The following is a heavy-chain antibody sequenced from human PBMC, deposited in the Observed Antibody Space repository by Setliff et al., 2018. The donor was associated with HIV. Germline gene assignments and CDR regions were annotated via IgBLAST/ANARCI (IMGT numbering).Heavy chain of an antibody. V-gene: IGHV5-51*01. J-gene: IGHJ4*02. CDR3: ARGPHYYDSGGYSNY. CDR1: GYSFTSYW. CDR2: IYPGDSDT. Sequence: GESLKISCKGSGYSFTSYWIGWVRQMPGKGLEWMGIIYPGDSDTRYSPFFQGQVTISADKSISTAYLQWSSLKASDTAMYYCARGPHYYDSGGYSNYWGQGTLVTVSS. D-gene: IGHD3-22*01.